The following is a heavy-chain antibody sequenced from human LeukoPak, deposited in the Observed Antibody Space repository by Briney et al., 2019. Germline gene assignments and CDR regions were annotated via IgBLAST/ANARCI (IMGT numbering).Heavy chain of an antibody. Sequence: ASVKVSCKASGYTFTSYGFSWVRQAPGQGPEWMGWISASDGHTNNAQKFQGRLTMTTDTSTSTAYMELRSLRSDDTAVYFCARDQHTGSQKISDYWGQGTLVTVSS. CDR3: ARDQHTGSQKISDY. CDR1: GYTFTSYG. J-gene: IGHJ4*02. V-gene: IGHV1-18*01. D-gene: IGHD2-21*01. CDR2: ISASDGHT.